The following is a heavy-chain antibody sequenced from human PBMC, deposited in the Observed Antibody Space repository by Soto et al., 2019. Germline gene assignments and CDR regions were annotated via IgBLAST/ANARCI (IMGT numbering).Heavy chain of an antibody. V-gene: IGHV4-39*01. CDR1: GGSISSSPYY. CDR3: ARRGDSSWYDY. D-gene: IGHD6-13*01. J-gene: IGHJ4*02. CDR2: IYYTGNT. Sequence: PSETLSLTCPVSGGSISSSPYYWDWIRQPPGKGLEWIGSIYYTGNTYYNPSLKSRVTIAADTSKNQFSLKLSSVAAADTAVYYCARRGDSSWYDYWGQGTLVTVSS.